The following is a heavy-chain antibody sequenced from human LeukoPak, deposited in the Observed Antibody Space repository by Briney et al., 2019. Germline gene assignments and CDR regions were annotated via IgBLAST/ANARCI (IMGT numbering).Heavy chain of an antibody. Sequence: PGGSLRLSCAASGFTFSSHAMSWVRQAPGKGLEWVSSISISGGSTYYADSVKGRFTISRDNAKNSLYLQMSNLRAEDTAVYFCARGGGLDVWGQGATVTVSS. CDR1: GFTFSSHA. V-gene: IGHV3-21*04. J-gene: IGHJ6*02. CDR3: ARGGGLDV. CDR2: ISISGGST. D-gene: IGHD3-16*01.